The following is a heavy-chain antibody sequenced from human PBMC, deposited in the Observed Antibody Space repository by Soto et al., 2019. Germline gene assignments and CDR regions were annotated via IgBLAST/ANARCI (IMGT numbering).Heavy chain of an antibody. V-gene: IGHV3-30-3*01. CDR2: ISYDGSNK. D-gene: IGHD2-2*01. CDR1: VFTLSTYA. CDR3: ARGPTSMTRFDY. Sequence: WGSLRISCVPSVFTLSTYAMHKVGQAPGKGLEWVAAISYDGSNKYYADSVKGRFNMSRDNSKNTLYLQMNSLRAEDTAVYYCARGPTSMTRFDYWGQGTMVTVSS. J-gene: IGHJ4*02.